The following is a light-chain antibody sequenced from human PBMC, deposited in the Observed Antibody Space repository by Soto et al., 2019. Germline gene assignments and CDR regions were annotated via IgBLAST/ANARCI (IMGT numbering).Light chain of an antibody. V-gene: IGKV1-39*01. Sequence: DIQMTQSPSSLSASVGDRVTITCRASQSISSSLNWYQQKPGKAPKLLFYAASSLQSWVPSRFSGSGSGTDCTLTISSLQPEDFATYYCQQRYSTPWTFGQGTKVEIK. J-gene: IGKJ1*01. CDR2: AAS. CDR3: QQRYSTPWT. CDR1: QSISSS.